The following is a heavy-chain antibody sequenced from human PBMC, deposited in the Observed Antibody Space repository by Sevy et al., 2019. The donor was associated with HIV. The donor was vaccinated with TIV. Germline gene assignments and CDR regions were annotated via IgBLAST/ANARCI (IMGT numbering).Heavy chain of an antibody. J-gene: IGHJ3*01. Sequence: GGSLRLSCAASGFTFSIIYMNWVRQSPGKGLEWVGRMISKIDGGKIDYAAPVKDRLTMSRDDSKNIFYLQMNSLNADVTAVYYCTTVGFPHWGSEAFDVWGQGTMVTVSS. CDR2: MISKIDGGKI. D-gene: IGHD3-16*01. CDR3: TTVGFPHWGSEAFDV. CDR1: GFTFSIIY. V-gene: IGHV3-15*01.